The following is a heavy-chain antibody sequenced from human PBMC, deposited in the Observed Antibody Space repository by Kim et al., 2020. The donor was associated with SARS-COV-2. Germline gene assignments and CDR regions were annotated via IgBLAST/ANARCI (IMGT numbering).Heavy chain of an antibody. V-gene: IGHV4-59*01. Sequence: SETLSLTCTVSGVSISIYYWSWIRQPPGKGLEWIGYMYYSGSTTYNPSLKSRVTMSVDTSKNEFSLMLTSVTAADTAIYYCARDVGMDVWGQGTTVTVSS. CDR3: ARDVGMDV. CDR2: MYYSGST. J-gene: IGHJ6*02. CDR1: GVSISIYY.